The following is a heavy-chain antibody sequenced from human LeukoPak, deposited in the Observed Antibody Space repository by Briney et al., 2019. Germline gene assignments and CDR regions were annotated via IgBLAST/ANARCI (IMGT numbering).Heavy chain of an antibody. CDR2: IKQDGSEK. V-gene: IGHV3-7*01. D-gene: IGHD2-15*01. J-gene: IGHJ4*02. CDR1: GFTFSSYW. CDR3: AREGGVEYCSGGSCYTSASYFDY. Sequence: GGSLRLSCAASGFTFSSYWMSWVRQAPGKGLEWVANIKQDGSEKYYVDSVKGRFTISRGNAKNSLYLQMNSLRAEDTAVYYCAREGGVEYCSGGSCYTSASYFDYWGQGTLVTVSS.